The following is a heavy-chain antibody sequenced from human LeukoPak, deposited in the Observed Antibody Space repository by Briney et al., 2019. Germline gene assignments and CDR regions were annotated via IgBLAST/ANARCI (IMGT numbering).Heavy chain of an antibody. Sequence: PGGSLRLSCAASGFTFSSYAMSWVRQAPGKGLEWVSAISGSGGSTYYADSVKGRFTISRDNSRNTLSLQLNSLRVDDTAVYYCAKGKGISMVRGVLDSWGQGTLVTVSS. CDR3: AKGKGISMVRGVLDS. CDR1: GFTFSSYA. J-gene: IGHJ4*02. D-gene: IGHD3-10*01. V-gene: IGHV3-23*01. CDR2: ISGSGGST.